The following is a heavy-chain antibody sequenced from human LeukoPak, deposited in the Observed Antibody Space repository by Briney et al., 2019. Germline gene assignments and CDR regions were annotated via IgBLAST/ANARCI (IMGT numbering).Heavy chain of an antibody. CDR1: GFTFSDCA. CDR3: ASFCSSTSCYRMDV. V-gene: IGHV3-21*01. D-gene: IGHD2-2*01. J-gene: IGHJ6*02. Sequence: PGGSLRLSCAASGFTFSDCAMNWVRQAPGKGLEWVSSISSSSSYIYYADSVKGRFTISRDNPKNSLYLQMNSLRAEDTAVYYCASFCSSTSCYRMDVWGQGTTVTVSS. CDR2: ISSSSSYI.